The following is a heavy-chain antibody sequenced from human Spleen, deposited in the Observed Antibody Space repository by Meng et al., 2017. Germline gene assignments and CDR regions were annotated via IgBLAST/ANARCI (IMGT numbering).Heavy chain of an antibody. J-gene: IGHJ4*02. CDR2: MSSSGSYI. CDR3: ATDGVLRYFD. D-gene: IGHD3-9*01. CDR1: GFTFSIYS. Sequence: GGSLRLSCGTSGFTFSIYSMHWVRQAPGKGLECVSSMSSSGSYIYYADSVKGRFTISRDNAKNSLYLQMNSLRAEDTAVYYCATDGVLRYFDWGQGTLVTVSS. V-gene: IGHV3-21*01.